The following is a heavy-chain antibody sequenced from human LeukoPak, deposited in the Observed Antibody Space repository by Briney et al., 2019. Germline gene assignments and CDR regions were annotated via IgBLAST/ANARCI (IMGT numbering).Heavy chain of an antibody. V-gene: IGHV4-39*01. Sequence: SETLSLTCTVSGASVSGIPYYWGWIRQPPGKGLEWIGSIYSSGSTYYNASLQSRVTISIETSKNQISLRLNSVTAADTAIYYCAKSGGYGLIDYWGQGTLVTVSS. D-gene: IGHD1-26*01. J-gene: IGHJ4*02. CDR1: GASVSGIPYY. CDR3: AKSGGYGLIDY. CDR2: IYSSGST.